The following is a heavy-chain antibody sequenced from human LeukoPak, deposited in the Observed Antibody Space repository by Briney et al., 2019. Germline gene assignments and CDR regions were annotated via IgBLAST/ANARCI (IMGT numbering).Heavy chain of an antibody. Sequence: GGSLRLSCAASGFTFSSYWMHWVRQASGKGLEWVANIKQDGSEKYYVDSVKGRFTISRDNAKNSLYLQMNSLRAEDTAVYYCARDGYSSSWYGYYYYYYMDVWGKGTTVTVSS. D-gene: IGHD6-13*01. CDR3: ARDGYSSSWYGYYYYYYMDV. J-gene: IGHJ6*03. CDR1: GFTFSSYW. CDR2: IKQDGSEK. V-gene: IGHV3-7*01.